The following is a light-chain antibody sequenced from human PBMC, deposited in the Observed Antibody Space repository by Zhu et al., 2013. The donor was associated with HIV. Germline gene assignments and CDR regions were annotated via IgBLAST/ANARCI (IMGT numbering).Light chain of an antibody. CDR1: RRVSSAY. Sequence: EIVLTQSPGSLSLSPGERATLSCRASRRVSSAYLAWYQQTPGQAPRLLIHATSNRATGIPDRFSGSGSGTDFTLTISRLEPEDFAVYYCQQRSNWPSLRFAFG. CDR3: QQRSNWPSLRFA. CDR2: ATS. V-gene: IGKV3D-20*02. J-gene: IGKJ1*01.